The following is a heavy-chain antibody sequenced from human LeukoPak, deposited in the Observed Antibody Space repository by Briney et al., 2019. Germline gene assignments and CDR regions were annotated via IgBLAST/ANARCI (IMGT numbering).Heavy chain of an antibody. CDR2: ISYDGSNK. D-gene: IGHD3-10*01. CDR1: GFTFSSYG. Sequence: GGSLRLSCAASGFTFSSYGMHWVRQAPGKGLEWVAVISYDGSNKYYADSVKGRFTISRDNSKNTLYLQMNSLRAEDTAVYYCTSLGRGDYWGRGTLVTVSS. CDR3: TSLGRGDY. J-gene: IGHJ4*02. V-gene: IGHV3-30*03.